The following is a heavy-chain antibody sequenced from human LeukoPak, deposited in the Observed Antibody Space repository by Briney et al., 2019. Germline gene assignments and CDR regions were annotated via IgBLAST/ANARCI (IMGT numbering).Heavy chain of an antibody. J-gene: IGHJ6*03. CDR2: IRSKANSYAT. V-gene: IGHV3-73*01. Sequence: QSGGSLRLSCAASGFTFSGSAMHWVRQASGKGLEWVGRIRSKANSYATAYAASVKGRFTISRDDSKNTAYLQMNSLKTEDTAAYYCTRHKHAMPGGAALTYYYYMDLWGKGTTVTVSS. D-gene: IGHD6-6*01. CDR1: GFTFSGSA. CDR3: TRHKHAMPGGAALTYYYYMDL.